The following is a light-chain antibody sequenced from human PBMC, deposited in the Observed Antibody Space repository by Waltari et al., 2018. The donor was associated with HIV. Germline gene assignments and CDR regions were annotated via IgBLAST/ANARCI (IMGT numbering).Light chain of an antibody. CDR3: AVWDDSLNGWV. J-gene: IGLJ3*02. V-gene: IGLV1-44*01. CDR2: SNN. Sequence: QSVLTQPPSASGTPGQRVTISCSGRSSNPGSNTVNWYQQFPGTAPKLLIYSNNQLPSGVPDRFSGSKSGTSASLAISGLQSEDEADYYCAVWDDSLNGWVFGGGTKLTVL. CDR1: SSNPGSNT.